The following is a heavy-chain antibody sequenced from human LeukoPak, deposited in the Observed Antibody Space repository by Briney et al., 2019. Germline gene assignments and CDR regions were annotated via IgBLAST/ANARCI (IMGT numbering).Heavy chain of an antibody. D-gene: IGHD2-15*01. CDR2: IYWDDDK. Sequence: SGPTLVKPTQTLTLTCTFSGFSLSTSGVGVGWIRQPPGKALEWLALIYWDDDKRYSPSLKSRLTITKDTSKNQVVLTMTNMDPVDTATYYCAHQSRLETRGGIVVVAATHWGQGTLVTVSS. V-gene: IGHV2-5*02. J-gene: IGHJ4*02. CDR1: GFSLSTSGVG. CDR3: AHQSRLETRGGIVVVAATH.